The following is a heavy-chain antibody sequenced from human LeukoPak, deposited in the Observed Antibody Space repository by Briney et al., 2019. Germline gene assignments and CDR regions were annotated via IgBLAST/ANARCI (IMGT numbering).Heavy chain of an antibody. D-gene: IGHD2-2*01. J-gene: IGHJ6*02. V-gene: IGHV3-30*18. CDR2: ISYDGSNN. CDR3: AKGGYCSSTNCYYYYGMDV. Sequence: PGRSLRLSCAASGFTFSSYAMHWVRQAPGKGLEWVAVISYDGSNNYYADSVKGRFTISRDNSKDTLYLQMNSLRAEDTAVYYRAKGGYCSSTNCYYYYGMDVWGQGTTVIVSS. CDR1: GFTFSSYA.